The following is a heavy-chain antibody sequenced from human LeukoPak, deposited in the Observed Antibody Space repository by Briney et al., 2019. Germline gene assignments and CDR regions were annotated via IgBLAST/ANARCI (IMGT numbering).Heavy chain of an antibody. CDR1: GFSFSGYW. J-gene: IGHJ4*02. V-gene: IGHV3-7*01. CDR2: LHADGNEK. CDR3: ARGGYSFDY. Sequence: GGSLRLSCAASGFSFSGYWMSWVRQAPGKGLEWVARLHADGNEKYYVHSVKGRFTVSRDNAKNTLYLQMNSLRAEDTAVYYCARGGYSFDYLGQGTLVTVSS. D-gene: IGHD5-12*01.